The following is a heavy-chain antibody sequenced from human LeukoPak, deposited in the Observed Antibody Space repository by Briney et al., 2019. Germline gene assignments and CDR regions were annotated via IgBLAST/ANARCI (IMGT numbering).Heavy chain of an antibody. Sequence: ASVKVSCKASGYTFTGYYMHWVRQAPGQGLEWMGRINPNGGGTNYAQKFQGRVTMTRDTSINTAYMELSWLTSDDTAVYYCAREWDCSGGICFPRGFDFWGQGTLVTVSS. D-gene: IGHD2-15*01. CDR1: GYTFTGYY. CDR3: AREWDCSGGICFPRGFDF. J-gene: IGHJ4*02. CDR2: INPNGGGT. V-gene: IGHV1-2*06.